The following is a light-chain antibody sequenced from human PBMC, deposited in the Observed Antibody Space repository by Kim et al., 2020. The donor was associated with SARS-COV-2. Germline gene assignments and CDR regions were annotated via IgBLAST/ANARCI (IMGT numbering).Light chain of an antibody. CDR3: AAWDDSMNGHVV. CDR1: GSDIGNNV. J-gene: IGLJ2*01. Sequence: IPSTESGSDIGNNVVRRSRRLPGTAPTFLSGSSGQRPSGVRDRCSGAKSGTSASLAISGLQSEDEANYYCAAWDDSMNGHVVFGGGTQLTVL. V-gene: IGLV1-44*01. CDR2: SSG.